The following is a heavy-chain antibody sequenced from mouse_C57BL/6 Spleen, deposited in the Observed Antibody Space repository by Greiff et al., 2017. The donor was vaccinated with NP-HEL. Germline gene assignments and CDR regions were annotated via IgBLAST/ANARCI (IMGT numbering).Heavy chain of an antibody. CDR2: INPNNGGT. CDR3: ASCTTVVATEDY. D-gene: IGHD1-1*01. CDR1: GYTFTDTY. J-gene: IGHJ2*01. V-gene: IGHV1-26*01. Sequence: EVQLQQSGPELVKPGASVKISCKASGYTFTDTYMHWVKQSHGKSLEWIGDINPNNGGTSYNQKFKGKATLTVDKSSSTAYMELRSLTSEDSAVYYCASCTTVVATEDYWGQGTTLTVSA.